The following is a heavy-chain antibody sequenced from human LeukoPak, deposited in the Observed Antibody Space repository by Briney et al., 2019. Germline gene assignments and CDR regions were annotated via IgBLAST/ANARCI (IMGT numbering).Heavy chain of an antibody. D-gene: IGHD3-10*02. Sequence: GGSLRLSCAASGFTSSSYEMNWVRQAPGKGLEWVSYISSSGSTIYYADSVKGRFTISRDNAKNSLYLQMNSLGAEDTAVYYCAELGITMIGGVWGKGTTVTISS. CDR2: ISSSGSTI. V-gene: IGHV3-48*03. CDR1: GFTSSSYE. CDR3: AELGITMIGGV. J-gene: IGHJ6*04.